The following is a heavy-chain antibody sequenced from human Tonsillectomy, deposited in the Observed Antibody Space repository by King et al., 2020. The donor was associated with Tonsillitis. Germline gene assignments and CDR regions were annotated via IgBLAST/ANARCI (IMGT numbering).Heavy chain of an antibody. Sequence: VQLVESGGGVVQPGRSLRLSCAASGFTFRSYAMHWVRQAPGKGLEWVALLSYDGRYKYYGDSVRGRITIARDNSQNTLYLQIHSLRDEDTAVYFCASTRYSTSSDYLDYWGQGTLVTVAS. CDR3: ASTRYSTSSDYLDY. CDR2: LSYDGRYK. CDR1: GFTFRSYA. V-gene: IGHV3-30*04. J-gene: IGHJ4*02. D-gene: IGHD6-13*01.